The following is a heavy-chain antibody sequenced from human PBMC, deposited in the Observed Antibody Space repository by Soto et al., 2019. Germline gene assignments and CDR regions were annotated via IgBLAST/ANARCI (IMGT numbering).Heavy chain of an antibody. J-gene: IGHJ6*02. V-gene: IGHV4-30-2*01. CDR3: ARHGSTTGTPYNLLYYYYGMDV. D-gene: IGHD1-1*01. Sequence: PSETLSLTCAVSGGSISSGGYSWSWIRQPPGKGLEWIGYIYHSGSTYYNPSLKSRVTISVDRSKNQFSLKLSSVTAADTAVYYCARHGSTTGTPYNLLYYYYGMDVWGQGTTVTVSS. CDR1: GGSISSGGYS. CDR2: IYHSGST.